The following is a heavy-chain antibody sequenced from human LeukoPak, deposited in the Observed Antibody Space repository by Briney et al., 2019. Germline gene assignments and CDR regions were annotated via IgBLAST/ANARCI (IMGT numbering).Heavy chain of an antibody. CDR3: VVGYCYGPWYYGMDF. Sequence: SVKVSFKASGVTFNSYAISWVRQAPGQGLEWMGWMIPIFGTANYAQNFQGRVTITADKSTSTAYMELSRLRSEDTDVYYCVVGYCYGPWYYGMDFWVKGTTVTVSS. J-gene: IGHJ6*04. V-gene: IGHV1-69*06. CDR1: GVTFNSYA. CDR2: MIPIFGTA. D-gene: IGHD5-18*01.